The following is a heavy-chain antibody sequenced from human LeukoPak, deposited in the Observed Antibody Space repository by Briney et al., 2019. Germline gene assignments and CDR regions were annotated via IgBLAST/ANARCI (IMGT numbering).Heavy chain of an antibody. Sequence: GGSLRLSCVASGFTFSSYGMDWVRQAPGKGLEWVSSISSYSSYIYYADSVRGRFTISRDNAKNSLYLQMNSLRAADTAVYYCAKPVAGDRYFDYWGQGTLVTVSS. J-gene: IGHJ4*02. D-gene: IGHD3-16*01. CDR1: GFTFSSYG. V-gene: IGHV3-21*01. CDR2: ISSYSSYI. CDR3: AKPVAGDRYFDY.